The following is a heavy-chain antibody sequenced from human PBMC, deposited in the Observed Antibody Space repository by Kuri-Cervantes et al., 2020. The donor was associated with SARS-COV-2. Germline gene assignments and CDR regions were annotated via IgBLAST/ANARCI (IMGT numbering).Heavy chain of an antibody. Sequence: GESLKISCEASGFTFSLYGMHWVRQAPGKGLEWVAVIYYDGSNKYYADYVKGRFSIFRDNSKNTLYLQMNSLRAEDTAVYHCARDQYSGYETYGMDVWGQGTTVTVSS. CDR2: IYYDGSNK. D-gene: IGHD5-12*01. V-gene: IGHV3-33*01. CDR1: GFTFSLYG. CDR3: ARDQYSGYETYGMDV. J-gene: IGHJ6*02.